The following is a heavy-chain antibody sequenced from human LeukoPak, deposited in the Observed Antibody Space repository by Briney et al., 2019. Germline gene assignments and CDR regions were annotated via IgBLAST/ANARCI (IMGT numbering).Heavy chain of an antibody. V-gene: IGHV3-30*03. CDR3: ARQYISGQWYFDY. D-gene: IGHD5-18*01. CDR1: GGSISSSS. CDR2: ISSDGSYK. J-gene: IGHJ4*02. Sequence: LSLTCTVSGGSISSSSYYWGWIRQPPGKGLEWVAVISSDGSYKYYADSVKGRFTISRDNSKNTLYLQMNSLIPEDTAVYYCARQYISGQWYFDYWGQGTLVTVSS.